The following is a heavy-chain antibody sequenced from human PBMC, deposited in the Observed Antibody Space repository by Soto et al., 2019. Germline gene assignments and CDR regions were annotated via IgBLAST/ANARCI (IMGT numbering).Heavy chain of an antibody. CDR2: INPNSGGT. V-gene: IGHV1-2*04. D-gene: IGHD3-22*01. CDR3: ARGYYDSSGPCDI. Sequence: GASVKVSCKASGYTFTGYYMHWVRQAPGQGLEWMGWINPNSGGTNYAQKFQGWVTMTRDTSISTAYMELSRLRSDDTAVYYCARGYYDSSGPCDIWGQGTMVTVSS. CDR1: GYTFTGYY. J-gene: IGHJ3*02.